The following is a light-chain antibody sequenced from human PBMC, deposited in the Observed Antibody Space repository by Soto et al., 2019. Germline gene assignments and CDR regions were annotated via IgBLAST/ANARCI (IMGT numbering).Light chain of an antibody. CDR2: RNN. CDR3: AAWDDSLSAVV. Sequence: QSVLTQPPSASGTPGQRVTISCSGSSSNIGSNYVYWYQQLPGTAPKLLIYRNNQRPSGVPDRFSGSKSGTSASLAISGLRSADEADYYCAAWDDSLSAVVFGGGTKVTVL. CDR1: SSNIGSNY. J-gene: IGLJ2*01. V-gene: IGLV1-47*01.